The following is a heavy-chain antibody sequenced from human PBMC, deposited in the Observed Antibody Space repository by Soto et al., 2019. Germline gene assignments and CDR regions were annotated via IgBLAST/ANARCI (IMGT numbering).Heavy chain of an antibody. CDR2: IDPSSGAT. CDR3: ARGAVVVPNGLIAGMDV. Sequence: ASVKVSCKPSGYSFSNFYVHWVRQAPGQGLEWMGIIDPSSGATSYTQKFQERVTMTRDTSMSTVYMELSRLRSEDTAVYYCARGAVVVPNGLIAGMDVWGLGTTVTVS. D-gene: IGHD2-15*01. J-gene: IGHJ6*02. V-gene: IGHV1-46*01. CDR1: GYSFSNFY.